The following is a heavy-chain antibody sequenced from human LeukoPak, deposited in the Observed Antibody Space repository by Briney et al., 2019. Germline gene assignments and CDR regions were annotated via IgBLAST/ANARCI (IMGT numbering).Heavy chain of an antibody. Sequence: GGSLRLSCAASGLTFDIYAMSWVRQAPGKGLEWVSAVSSNGDSTYYADSVKGRFAISRGNTNNTLFLQMNSLRAEDTAVYYCAKNPLYDSSGYFFPTFDSWGQGTLVAVSS. D-gene: IGHD3-22*01. J-gene: IGHJ5*01. CDR2: VSSNGDST. CDR3: AKNPLYDSSGYFFPTFDS. CDR1: GLTFDIYA. V-gene: IGHV3-23*01.